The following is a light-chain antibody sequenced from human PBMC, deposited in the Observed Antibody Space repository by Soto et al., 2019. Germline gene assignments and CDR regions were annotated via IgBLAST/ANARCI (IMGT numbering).Light chain of an antibody. J-gene: IGLJ2*01. V-gene: IGLV1-44*01. CDR2: SDN. CDR1: RSSIGTNT. CDR3: AAWDVRFVV. Sequence: QSVLTQPPSASGTPGQRVTISCSGSRSSIGTNTVTWYPQLPGKAPKLLIYSDNQRPTGVPARLSGSKSGTSASLAISALQSDDEDAYYCAAWDVRFVVFGGGTKLAVL.